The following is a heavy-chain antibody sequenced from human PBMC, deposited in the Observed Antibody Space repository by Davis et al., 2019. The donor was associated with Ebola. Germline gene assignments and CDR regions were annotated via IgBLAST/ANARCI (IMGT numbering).Heavy chain of an antibody. CDR2: INTNTGNP. V-gene: IGHV7-4-1*02. J-gene: IGHJ3*01. Sequence: ASVKVSCKASGYSFTTYGMHWVRQAPGQGLEWMGWINTNTGNPTYAKAFTGRFVFSLDTSVSTAYLQISSLKAEDTAVYYCATLPDVWGQGTRVTVSS. CDR1: GYSFTTYG. CDR3: ATLPDV.